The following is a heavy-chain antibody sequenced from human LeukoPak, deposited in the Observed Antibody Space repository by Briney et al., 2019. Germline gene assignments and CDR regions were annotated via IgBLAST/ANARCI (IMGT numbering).Heavy chain of an antibody. CDR2: IYYSGST. CDR1: GGSISNSSYY. J-gene: IGHJ4*02. D-gene: IGHD3-10*01. CDR3: ARVRGEYDYFDY. Sequence: SETLSLTCTVSGGSISNSSYYCGWIRQPPGEGLEWIGSIYYSGSTYYNPSLKSRVTISVHTSKNQFSLKLSSVTAADTAVYYCARVRGEYDYFDYWGQGTLVTVSS. V-gene: IGHV4-39*07.